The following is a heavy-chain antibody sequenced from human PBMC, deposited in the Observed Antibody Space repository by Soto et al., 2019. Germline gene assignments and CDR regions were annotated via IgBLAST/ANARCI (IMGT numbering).Heavy chain of an antibody. CDR3: ARGYYDSSVYYWVFDY. D-gene: IGHD3-22*01. Sequence: PGGSLRLSCAASGFTFSDYYMSWIRQAPGKGLEWVSYISSSSSTIYYADSVKGRFTISRDNAKNSLYLQMNSLRAEDTAVYYCARGYYDSSVYYWVFDYWGKETLFTVPS. V-gene: IGHV3-11*04. CDR1: GFTFSDYY. J-gene: IGHJ4*02. CDR2: ISSSSSTI.